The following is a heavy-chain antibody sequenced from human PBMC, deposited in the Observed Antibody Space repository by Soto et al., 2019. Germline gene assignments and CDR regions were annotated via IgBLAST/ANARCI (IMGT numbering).Heavy chain of an antibody. CDR2: INPSGGST. V-gene: IGHV1-46*03. Sequence: ASVNVSCKASGYTFTSYYMHLVRQAPGQGLEWMGIINPSGGSTSYAQKFQGRVTMTRDTSTSTVYMELSSLRSEDTAVYYCAGHKRANDFWSGYSGGYYYYMDVWGKGTTVTVSS. CDR3: AGHKRANDFWSGYSGGYYYYMDV. J-gene: IGHJ6*03. CDR1: GYTFTSYY. D-gene: IGHD3-3*01.